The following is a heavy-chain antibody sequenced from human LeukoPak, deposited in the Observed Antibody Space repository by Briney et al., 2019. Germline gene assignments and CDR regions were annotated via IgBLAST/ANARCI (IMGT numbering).Heavy chain of an antibody. J-gene: IGHJ4*02. CDR1: GGSISSYY. D-gene: IGHD5-12*01. CDR2: IYYSGST. Sequence: SETLSLTCSVSGGSISSYYWSRIRQPPGKGLEWIGYIYYSGSTNYNPSLKSRVTISVDTSKNQFSLRLSSATAADTAVYYCARVTGYIVEDYFDYWGQGTLVTVSS. CDR3: ARVTGYIVEDYFDY. V-gene: IGHV4-59*01.